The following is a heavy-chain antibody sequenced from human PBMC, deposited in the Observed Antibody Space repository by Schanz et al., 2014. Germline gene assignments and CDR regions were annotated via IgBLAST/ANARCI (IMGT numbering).Heavy chain of an antibody. V-gene: IGHV3-13*01. D-gene: IGHD1-1*01. Sequence: VQLLQFGGGVVQPGRSLRLSCAASGFIFSNSDMHWVRQGTGKGLEWVSTIGYLGDTYYPDSVKGRFTVSRDSGQNSLYLQMNSLRAGDTAVYYCARGTDWNLHYWGQGALXTVSS. CDR2: IGYLGDT. J-gene: IGHJ4*02. CDR3: ARGTDWNLHY. CDR1: GFIFSNSD.